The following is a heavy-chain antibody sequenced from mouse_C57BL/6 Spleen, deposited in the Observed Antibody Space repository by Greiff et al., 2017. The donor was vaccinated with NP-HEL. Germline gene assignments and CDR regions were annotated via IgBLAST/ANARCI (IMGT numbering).Heavy chain of an antibody. CDR2: ISSGSSTI. D-gene: IGHD2-13*01. CDR1: GFTFSDYG. Sequence: EVKVEESGGGLVKPGGSLKLSCAASGFTFSDYGMHWVRQAPEKGLEWVAYISSGSSTIYYADTVKGRFTISRDNAKNTLFLQMTSLRSEDTAMYYCARTSYGDAPWFAYWGQGTLVTVSA. J-gene: IGHJ3*01. V-gene: IGHV5-17*01. CDR3: ARTSYGDAPWFAY.